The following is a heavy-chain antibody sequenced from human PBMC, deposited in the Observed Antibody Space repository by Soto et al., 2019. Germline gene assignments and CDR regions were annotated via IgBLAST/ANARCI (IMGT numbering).Heavy chain of an antibody. CDR3: ARIIASHCDY. D-gene: IGHD6-6*01. V-gene: IGHV4-59*01. CDR2: IYYSGST. J-gene: IGHJ4*02. Sequence: PSETLSLTCTVSGGSINNYYWSWIRQPPGKGLEKIGYIYYSGSTDYNPSLKSRVTISVDTSKNQFSLKLTSVTAADTAVYYCARIIASHCDYWGQGTLVTVSS. CDR1: GGSINNYY.